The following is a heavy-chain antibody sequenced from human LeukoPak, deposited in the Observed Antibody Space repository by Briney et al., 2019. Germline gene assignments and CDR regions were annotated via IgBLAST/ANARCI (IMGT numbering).Heavy chain of an antibody. V-gene: IGHV3-21*04. D-gene: IGHD6-19*01. CDR3: ARGGAYSSGWPN. Sequence: PGGSLRLSCAASGFTFSSYDMTWVRQAPGRGLEWVSSISSSSSYIYYADSVKGRFTISRDNAKNSLYLQMNSLRAEDTALYYCARGGAYSSGWPNWGQGTLVTVSS. J-gene: IGHJ4*02. CDR2: ISSSSSYI. CDR1: GFTFSSYD.